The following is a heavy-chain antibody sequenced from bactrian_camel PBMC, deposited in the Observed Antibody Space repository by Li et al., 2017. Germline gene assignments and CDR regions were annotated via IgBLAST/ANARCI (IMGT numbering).Heavy chain of an antibody. V-gene: IGHV3S1*01. CDR3: AASRWYRCSSRSDVHS. J-gene: IGHJ6*01. Sequence: QLVESGGGSMQTGGSLRLSCAASGYSFSRGCMGWFRQSPGQEREGVAVIFPLGGSTYYADSAKGRFTISRDNQQNTLSLQMNSLKPEDTAMYYCAASRWYRCSSRSDVHSWGQGTQVTVS. CDR2: IFPLGGST. D-gene: IGHD6*01. CDR1: GYSFSRGC.